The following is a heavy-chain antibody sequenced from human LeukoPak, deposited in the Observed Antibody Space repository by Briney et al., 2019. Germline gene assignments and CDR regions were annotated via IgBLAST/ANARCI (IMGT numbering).Heavy chain of an antibody. D-gene: IGHD3-3*01. CDR1: GFTFSSYC. CDR2: ISYDGSNK. J-gene: IGHJ4*02. Sequence: GGSLRLSCAAYGFTFSSYCMPWVRQAPGKGLEWVAGISYDGSNKYYADSVKGRFTISRDNSKNTLYLQMNSLRAEDTAVYYCAREAPDNNDCWSNDAGYWGQGTLVTVSS. V-gene: IGHV3-30*03. CDR3: AREAPDNNDCWSNDAGY.